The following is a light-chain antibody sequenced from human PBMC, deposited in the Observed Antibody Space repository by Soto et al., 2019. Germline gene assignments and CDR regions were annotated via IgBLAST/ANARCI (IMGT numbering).Light chain of an antibody. CDR3: QTWGTGIVV. J-gene: IGLJ2*01. V-gene: IGLV4-69*01. CDR1: SGHSYYA. CDR2: VNSDGSH. Sequence: QPVLTQSPSASASLGASVKLTCTLSSGHSYYAIAWHQQQPEKGPRYLMKVNSDGSHNKGDGIPDRFSGSGSGAERYLTISSLQSGDEADYYCQTWGTGIVVFGGGTKLTVL.